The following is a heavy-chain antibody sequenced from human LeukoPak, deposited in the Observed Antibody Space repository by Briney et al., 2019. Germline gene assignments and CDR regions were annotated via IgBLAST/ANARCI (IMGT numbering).Heavy chain of an antibody. D-gene: IGHD4/OR15-4a*01. CDR1: GFTLSSNW. Sequence: PGGSLRLSCAASGFTLSSNWMRWVRQAPAQGLEWVASINSDGRETYYVDAVKGRFTVSRDNAKNTVYLQMNSLRVEDTAIYYCQRELSAANDYWGQGTLVTVSS. J-gene: IGHJ4*02. CDR3: QRELSAANDY. V-gene: IGHV3-7*01. CDR2: INSDGRET.